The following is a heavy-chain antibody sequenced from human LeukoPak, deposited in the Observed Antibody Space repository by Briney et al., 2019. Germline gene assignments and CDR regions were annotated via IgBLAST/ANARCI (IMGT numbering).Heavy chain of an antibody. CDR3: ARSWLRFWFDP. D-gene: IGHD3-22*01. Sequence: SETLSLTCSVSGGSISSFYWSWIRQPPGKGLEWIAYIYYTGSTNYNPSLKSRVTISVDTSKNQFSLKLSSVTAADTAVYYCARSWLRFWFDPWGQGTLVTVSS. V-gene: IGHV4-59*08. J-gene: IGHJ5*02. CDR2: IYYTGST. CDR1: GGSISSFY.